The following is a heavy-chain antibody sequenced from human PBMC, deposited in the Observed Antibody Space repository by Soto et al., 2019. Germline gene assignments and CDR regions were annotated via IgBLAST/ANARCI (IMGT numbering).Heavy chain of an antibody. CDR3: ARGTGGFPTAYYYYRMDV. J-gene: IGHJ6*02. Sequence: PSETLSLTCAVYGGSFSGYYWSWIRQPPGKGLEWIGEINHSGSTNYNPSLKSRVTISVDTSKNQFSLKLSSVTAADTAVYYCARGTGGFPTAYYYYRMDVWGQGTTVTVSS. D-gene: IGHD3-16*01. CDR1: GGSFSGYY. CDR2: INHSGST. V-gene: IGHV4-34*01.